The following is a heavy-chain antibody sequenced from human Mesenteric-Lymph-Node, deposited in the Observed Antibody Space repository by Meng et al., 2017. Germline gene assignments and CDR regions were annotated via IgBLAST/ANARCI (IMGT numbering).Heavy chain of an antibody. D-gene: IGHD5-12*01. CDR2: ISGRVSSFGNYI. Sequence: GESLKISCAASGFTFSSYNLHWVRQAPGKGLEWVSCISGRVSSFGNYIYYADSVKGRFTISRDNAKNALYLQMNSLRAEDTAVYYCARDRDEYSGYSYDAFDIWGQGTMVTVSS. J-gene: IGHJ3*02. CDR3: ARDRDEYSGYSYDAFDI. CDR1: GFTFSSYN. V-gene: IGHV3-21*01.